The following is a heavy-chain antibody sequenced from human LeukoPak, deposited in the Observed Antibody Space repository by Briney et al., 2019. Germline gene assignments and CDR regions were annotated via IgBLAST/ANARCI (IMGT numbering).Heavy chain of an antibody. Sequence: PGGSLRLSCAASGFTFSNYWMSWVRQAPEKGLEWVAKIKQDESEMYYVDSVKGRFTISRDNAKNSVYLQMNSLRAEDTAVYYCASGWGPMVVSYWGQGTLVTVS. D-gene: IGHD2-8*02. CDR2: IKQDESEM. V-gene: IGHV3-7*01. CDR3: ASGWGPMVVSY. CDR1: GFTFSNYW. J-gene: IGHJ4*02.